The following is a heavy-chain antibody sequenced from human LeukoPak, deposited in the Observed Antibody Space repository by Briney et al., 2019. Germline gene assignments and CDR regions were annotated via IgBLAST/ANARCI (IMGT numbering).Heavy chain of an antibody. CDR2: IYYSGST. V-gene: IGHV4-59*08. CDR3: ARGGNYGDYDDYFDY. D-gene: IGHD4-17*01. CDR1: GGSISGYY. J-gene: IGHJ4*02. Sequence: SETLSLTCTVSGGSISGYYWSWIRQPPGKGLEWIGYIYYSGSTNYNPSLRSRVTISVDTSKNQFSLKLSSVTAADTAVYYCARGGNYGDYDDYFDYWGQGTLVTVSS.